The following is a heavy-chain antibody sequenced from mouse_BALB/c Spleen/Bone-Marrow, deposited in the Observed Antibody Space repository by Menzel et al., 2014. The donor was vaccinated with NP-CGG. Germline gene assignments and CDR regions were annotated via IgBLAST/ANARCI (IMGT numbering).Heavy chain of an antibody. CDR1: GFTFNTYA. V-gene: IGHV10-1*02. CDR2: IRSKSNNYAT. J-gene: IGHJ4*01. Sequence: EVQRVGSGGGLVQPKGSLKLSCAASGFTFNTYAMNWVRQAPGKGLEWVARIRSKSNNYATYYADSVKDRFTTSRDDSQSMLYLQMNNLKTEDTAMYYCVRHMDYWGQGTSVTVSS. CDR3: VRHMDY.